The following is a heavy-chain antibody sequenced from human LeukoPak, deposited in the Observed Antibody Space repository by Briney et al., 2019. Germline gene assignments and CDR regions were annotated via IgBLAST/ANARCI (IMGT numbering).Heavy chain of an antibody. CDR3: ATVAVAGRGDDY. J-gene: IGHJ4*02. CDR1: GFTFRSYA. Sequence: GGSLRLSCAASGFTFRSYAMSRVRQAPGKGLEWVSAISGSGGSTYYADSVKGRFTISRDNSKNTLYLQMNSLRAEDTALYYCATVAVAGRGDDYWGQGTLVTVSS. CDR2: ISGSGGST. D-gene: IGHD6-19*01. V-gene: IGHV3-23*01.